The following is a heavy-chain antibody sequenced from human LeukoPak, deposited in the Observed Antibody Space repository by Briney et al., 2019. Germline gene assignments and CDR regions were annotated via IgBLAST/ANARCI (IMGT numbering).Heavy chain of an antibody. CDR3: TTVPITMIVVGDDAFDI. Sequence: GGSLRLSCAASGFTFSNAWMSWVRQAPGKGLEWVGRIKSKTDGGTTDYAAPVKGRFTISRADSKNTLYLQMNSLKTEDTAVYYCTTVPITMIVVGDDAFDIWGQGTMVTVSS. CDR1: GFTFSNAW. V-gene: IGHV3-15*01. J-gene: IGHJ3*02. D-gene: IGHD3-22*01. CDR2: IKSKTDGGTT.